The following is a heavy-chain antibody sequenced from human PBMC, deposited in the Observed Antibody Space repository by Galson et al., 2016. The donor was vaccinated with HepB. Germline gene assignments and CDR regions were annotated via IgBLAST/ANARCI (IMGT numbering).Heavy chain of an antibody. D-gene: IGHD3-16*01. V-gene: IGHV6-1*01. J-gene: IGHJ4*02. CDR2: TYYRSRWYN. CDR3: ARGGGVLDY. Sequence: CAISGDSVPSNSAAWNWIRQSPSRGLEWLGRTYYRSRWYNDYAVSVKSRITINPDTSKNQFSLQLNSVTPDDAAVYFCARGGGVLDYWGQGTLVTVSS. CDR1: GDSVPSNSAA.